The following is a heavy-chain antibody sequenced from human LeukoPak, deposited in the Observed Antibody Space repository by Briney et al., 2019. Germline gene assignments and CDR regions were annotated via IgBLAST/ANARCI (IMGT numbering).Heavy chain of an antibody. CDR2: IYHSGST. CDR3: ARDRKRFLEWSTYAGDAFDI. J-gene: IGHJ3*02. V-gene: IGHV4-38-2*02. Sequence: KPSETLSLTCTVSGYSISSGYYWGWIRQPPGKGLEWIGSIYHSGSTYYNPSLKSRVTMSVDTSKNQFSLKLSSVTAADTAVYYCARDRKRFLEWSTYAGDAFDIWGQGTMVTVSS. D-gene: IGHD3-3*01. CDR1: GYSISSGYY.